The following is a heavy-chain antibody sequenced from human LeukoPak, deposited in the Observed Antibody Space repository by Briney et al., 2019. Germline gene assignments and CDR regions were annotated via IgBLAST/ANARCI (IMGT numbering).Heavy chain of an antibody. CDR3: ASLNYDYVWGSYRSPHYFDY. D-gene: IGHD3-16*02. J-gene: IGHJ4*02. Sequence: GGSLRLSCAASGLTFSRYGMHWVRQAPGKGLEWVSAISGSGGSTYYADSVKGRFTISRDNSKNTLYLQMNSLRAEDTAVYYCASLNYDYVWGSYRSPHYFDYWGQGTLVTVSS. CDR1: GLTFSRYG. V-gene: IGHV3-23*01. CDR2: ISGSGGST.